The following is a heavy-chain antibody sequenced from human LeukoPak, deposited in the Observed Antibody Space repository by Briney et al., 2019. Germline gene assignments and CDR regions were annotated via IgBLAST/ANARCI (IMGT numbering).Heavy chain of an antibody. CDR1: GFTFSSYS. Sequence: PGGSLRLSCAASGFTFSSYSMNWVRQAPGKGLEWVSVIYSGGSTLYADSVKGRFTISRDNSKNTLYLQMNSLRAEDTAVYYCARRDSSSWSFDYWGQGTLVTVSS. J-gene: IGHJ4*02. CDR2: IYSGGST. D-gene: IGHD6-13*01. CDR3: ARRDSSSWSFDY. V-gene: IGHV3-66*02.